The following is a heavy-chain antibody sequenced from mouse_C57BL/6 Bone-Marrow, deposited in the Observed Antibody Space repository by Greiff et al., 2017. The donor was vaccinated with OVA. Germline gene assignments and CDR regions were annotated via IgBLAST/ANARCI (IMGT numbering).Heavy chain of an antibody. D-gene: IGHD2-2*01. V-gene: IGHV2-9-1*01. J-gene: IGHJ2*01. CDR2: IWTGGGT. CDR1: GFSLTSYA. CDR3: ARNGGLREDYFDY. Sequence: VQLQQSGPGLVAPSQRLSITCTVSGFSLTSYAISWVRQPPGKGLEWLGVIWTGGGTNYNSALKSRLSISKDNSKSQVFLKMNSLQTDDTARYYCARNGGLREDYFDYWGQGTTLTVSS.